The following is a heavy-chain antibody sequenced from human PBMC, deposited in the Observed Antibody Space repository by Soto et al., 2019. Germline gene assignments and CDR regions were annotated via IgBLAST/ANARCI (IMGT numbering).Heavy chain of an antibody. CDR2: ISVSDAFI. J-gene: IGHJ4*02. D-gene: IGHD1-20*01. V-gene: IGHV3-23*01. CDR3: TRETVAGITGLDY. Sequence: GGSLRLSCAASGFNVGAFAVNWVRQAPGKGLEWVSGISVSDAFIYYADSVRGRFSISRDASENILYLQMNSLRVDNTALYYCTRETVAGITGLDYWGPGTLVTVSS. CDR1: GFNVGAFA.